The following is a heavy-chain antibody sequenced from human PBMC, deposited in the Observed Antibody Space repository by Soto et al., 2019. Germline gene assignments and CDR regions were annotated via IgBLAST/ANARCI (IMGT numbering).Heavy chain of an antibody. CDR3: AKDVLTGDSWYYFDY. V-gene: IGHV3-30*18. CDR2: ISHDGSNK. CDR1: GFTFSTYG. J-gene: IGHJ4*02. D-gene: IGHD7-27*01. Sequence: GGSLRLSCAASGFTFSTYGMHWVRQAPGKGLEWVAIISHDGSNKYYADSVKGRFTISRDNSKNTLYLQMNSLRAEDTAVYYCAKDVLTGDSWYYFDYWGQGTLVTVSS.